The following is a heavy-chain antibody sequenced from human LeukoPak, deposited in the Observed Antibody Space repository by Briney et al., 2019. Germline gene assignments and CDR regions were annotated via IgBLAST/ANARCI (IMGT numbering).Heavy chain of an antibody. CDR2: ISGSGGST. V-gene: IGHV3-23*01. Sequence: GGSLRLSCAASGFTFSSYAMSWVRQAPGKGLEWVSAISGSGGSTYYADSVKCRFTISRDNSKNTLYLQMNSLRAEDTAVYYCAKDREAYGSGSYGDYWGQGTLVTVSS. J-gene: IGHJ4*02. CDR1: GFTFSSYA. CDR3: AKDREAYGSGSYGDY. D-gene: IGHD3-10*01.